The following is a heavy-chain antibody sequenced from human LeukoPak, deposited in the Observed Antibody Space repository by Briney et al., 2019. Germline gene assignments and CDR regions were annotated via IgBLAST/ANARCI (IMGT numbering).Heavy chain of an antibody. Sequence: PGGSLRLSCAASGFSFSTYAMSWVRQAPGKGLEWVSLISGSGGGTHYADSVKGRFTISRDNSKNTLYLQMNSLRAEDTAIYYCAKDRGHSYVTFDYWGQGTLVTVSS. CDR2: ISGSGGGT. D-gene: IGHD5-18*01. CDR3: AKDRGHSYVTFDY. J-gene: IGHJ4*02. V-gene: IGHV3-23*01. CDR1: GFSFSTYA.